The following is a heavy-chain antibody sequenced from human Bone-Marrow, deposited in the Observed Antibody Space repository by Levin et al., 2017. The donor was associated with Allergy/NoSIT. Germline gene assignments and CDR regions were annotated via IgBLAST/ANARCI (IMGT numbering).Heavy chain of an antibody. CDR1: GFTSSSCG. CDR2: ITYGVGNK. Sequence: GGSLRLSCAASGFTSSSCGMHWVRQAPGKGLEWMAVITYGVGNKYYADSVKGRFTISRDDAKNTVYLQMNSLRAEDTAVYYCAIEQSSGAYRTADYWGQGTLVTVSS. D-gene: IGHD6-19*01. J-gene: IGHJ4*02. V-gene: IGHV3-30*03. CDR3: AIEQSSGAYRTADY.